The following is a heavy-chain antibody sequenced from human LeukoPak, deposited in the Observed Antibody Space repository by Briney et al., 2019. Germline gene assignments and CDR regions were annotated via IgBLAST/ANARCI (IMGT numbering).Heavy chain of an antibody. Sequence: GSLRPSCAASGFTFSGFWMTWVRQPPGKGLEWIGEINHSRSTNYNPSLKSRVTISVDTSKNQFSLKLSSVTAADTAVYYCARGWDTAMSGGQYYYGMDVWGQGTTVTVSS. J-gene: IGHJ6*02. V-gene: IGHV4-34*01. CDR2: INHSRST. D-gene: IGHD5-18*01. CDR1: GFTFSGFW. CDR3: ARGWDTAMSGGQYYYGMDV.